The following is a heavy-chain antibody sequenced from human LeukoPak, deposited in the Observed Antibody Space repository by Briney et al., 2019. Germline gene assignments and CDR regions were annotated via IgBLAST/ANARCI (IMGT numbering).Heavy chain of an antibody. D-gene: IGHD3-22*01. Sequence: SETLSLTCTVSGGSISSYYWSWIRQPPGKGLEWIGYIYYSGSTNYNPSLKSRVTISVDTSKNQFSLKLSSVTAADTAVYYCARGRLNYYDSSGRAGRYFDYWGQGTLVTVSS. V-gene: IGHV4-59*12. CDR2: IYYSGST. CDR1: GGSISSYY. CDR3: ARGRLNYYDSSGRAGRYFDY. J-gene: IGHJ4*02.